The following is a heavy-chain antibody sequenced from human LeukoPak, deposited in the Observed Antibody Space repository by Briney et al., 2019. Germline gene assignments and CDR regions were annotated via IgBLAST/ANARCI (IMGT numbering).Heavy chain of an antibody. J-gene: IGHJ4*02. D-gene: IGHD3-22*01. CDR3: ASHSNYYDSGGYYS. CDR2: ISSSSSYI. CDR1: GFTFSSYS. Sequence: GGSLRLSCAASGFTFSSYSMNWVRQAPGKGLEWVSSISSSSSYIYYADSVKGRFTISRDNAKNSLYLQMNSLRAEDTAVYYCASHSNYYDSGGYYSWGQGTLVTVSS. V-gene: IGHV3-21*01.